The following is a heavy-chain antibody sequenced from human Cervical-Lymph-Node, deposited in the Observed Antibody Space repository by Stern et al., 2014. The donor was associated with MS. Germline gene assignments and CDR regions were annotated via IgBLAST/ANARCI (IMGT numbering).Heavy chain of an antibody. V-gene: IGHV1-3*01. J-gene: IGHJ4*02. CDR1: GYTFTRYA. CDR3: ASRGETTTGYYFDY. D-gene: IGHD4-17*01. Sequence: QVQLVQSGAEAKKPGSSVKVSCKASGYTFTRYAIHWVRPAPGPRPERMGWINADNGDTKYAQKFQDRVSFTRDTSASTSYMELSSLRSEDTAVYYCASRGETTTGYYFDYWGQGTLVTVSS. CDR2: INADNGDT.